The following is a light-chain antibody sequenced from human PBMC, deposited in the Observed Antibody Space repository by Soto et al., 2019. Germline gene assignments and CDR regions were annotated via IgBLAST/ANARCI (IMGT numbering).Light chain of an antibody. J-gene: IGLJ1*01. Sequence: QSVLTQPASVSGSPGQSITISCTGTSSDVGSYNLVSWYQQHPGKAPKLMIYEVSKRPSGVSNRFSGSKSGNTASLTISGLQAEDEADYYCCLYAGSSTLYVFGTGTKVTVL. CDR2: EVS. V-gene: IGLV2-23*02. CDR3: CLYAGSSTLYV. CDR1: SSDVGSYNL.